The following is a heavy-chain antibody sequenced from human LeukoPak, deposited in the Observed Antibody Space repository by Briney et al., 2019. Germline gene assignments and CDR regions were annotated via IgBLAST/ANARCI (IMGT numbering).Heavy chain of an antibody. J-gene: IGHJ4*02. CDR1: GFSFSNYE. D-gene: IGHD3/OR15-3a*01. V-gene: IGHV3-48*03. CDR3: AKLDVLPSFDS. Sequence: PGGSLRLSCAASGFSFSNYEMNWVRQTPGKGLEWVSYMSSSGSMTWYADSVKGRFTISRDNAKRSLYLEMNSLRVGDTAVYYCAKLDVLPSFDSWGQGTLVTVSS. CDR2: MSSSGSMT.